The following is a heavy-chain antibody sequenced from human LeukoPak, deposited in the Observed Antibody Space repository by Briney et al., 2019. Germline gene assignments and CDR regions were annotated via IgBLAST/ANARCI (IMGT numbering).Heavy chain of an antibody. V-gene: IGHV1-18*01. CDR3: ARRYGSGSYNYYYYYMDV. D-gene: IGHD3-10*01. CDR1: GYTFTSYG. J-gene: IGHJ6*03. CDR2: ISAYNGNT. Sequence: ASVKVSCKASGYTFTSYGISWVRQAPGQGLEWMGWISAYNGNTNYAQKLQGRVTMTTDTSTSTAYMELRSLRSDDTAVYYCARRYGSGSYNYYYYYMDVWGKGTTVTVSS.